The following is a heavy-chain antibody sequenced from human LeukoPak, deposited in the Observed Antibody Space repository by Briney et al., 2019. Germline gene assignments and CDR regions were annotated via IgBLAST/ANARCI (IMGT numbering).Heavy chain of an antibody. D-gene: IGHD3-10*01. CDR3: ARELWFVNAPGSWFDP. CDR1: GDSISSGASS. V-gene: IGHV4-30-2*01. CDR2: IFHSGHS. Sequence: SQTLSLTCAVSGDSISSGASSWGWIRQPSRKCLGLVGYIFHSGHSFYNQALKSRITISVDKSKNQFSLSLTSGTAADTAVYYWARELWFVNAPGSWFDPWGQGTLVTVSS. J-gene: IGHJ5*02.